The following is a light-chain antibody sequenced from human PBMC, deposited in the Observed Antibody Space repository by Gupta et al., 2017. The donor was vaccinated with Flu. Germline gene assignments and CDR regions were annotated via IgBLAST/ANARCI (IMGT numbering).Light chain of an antibody. CDR2: LGS. CDR3: RQALQTPLT. J-gene: IGKJ5*01. V-gene: IGKV2-28*01. Sequence: VTTLSHCSRVVSAGEPAFNSWRSSQHLLHRSGKNFLDWYLQKPGQSPQLLIYLGSTRASGVPDRFSGSGSGTDFTLEISRVEAEDVGIYYCRQALQTPLTFGQGTRLDIK. CDR1: QHLLHRSGKNF.